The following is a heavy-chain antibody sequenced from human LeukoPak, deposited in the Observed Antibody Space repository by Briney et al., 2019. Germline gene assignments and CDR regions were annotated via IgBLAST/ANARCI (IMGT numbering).Heavy chain of an antibody. CDR1: GGSISSSNYY. Sequence: ETLSLTCTVSGGSISSSNYYWGWIRQPPGKGLEWIGSIYYSGSTCYNPSLKSRVTISVDTSKNQFSLKLTSVTAADTAVYYCARRGVIDPYFDYWGQGTLVTVSS. CDR3: ARRGVIDPYFDY. V-gene: IGHV4-39*01. J-gene: IGHJ4*02. D-gene: IGHD3-16*02. CDR2: IYYSGST.